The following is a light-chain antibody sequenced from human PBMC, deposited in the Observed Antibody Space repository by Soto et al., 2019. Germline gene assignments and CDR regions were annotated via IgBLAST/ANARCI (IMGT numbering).Light chain of an antibody. J-gene: IGKJ4*01. Sequence: DIQMTQSPSSLSASVGDRVTITCRASQDISNYLAWYQQKAGKVPKILIYAASTLQSGVPSRFSGSGSGTAFILTISSLQPEDAATFYCQRYNSAPYTFGGGTKLEIK. CDR1: QDISNY. CDR3: QRYNSAPYT. V-gene: IGKV1-27*01. CDR2: AAS.